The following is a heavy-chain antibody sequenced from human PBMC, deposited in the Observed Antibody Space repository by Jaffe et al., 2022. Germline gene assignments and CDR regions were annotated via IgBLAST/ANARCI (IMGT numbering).Heavy chain of an antibody. V-gene: IGHV4-39*01. Sequence: QLQLQESGPGLVKPSETLSLTCTVSGGSISSSSYYWGWIRQPPGKGLEWIGSIYYSGSTYYNPSLKSRVTISVDTSKNQFSLKLSSVTAADTAVYYCARHLKSGGSRSYYFDYWGQGTLVTVSS. CDR1: GGSISSSSYY. J-gene: IGHJ4*02. D-gene: IGHD2-15*01. CDR3: ARHLKSGGSRSYYFDY. CDR2: IYYSGST.